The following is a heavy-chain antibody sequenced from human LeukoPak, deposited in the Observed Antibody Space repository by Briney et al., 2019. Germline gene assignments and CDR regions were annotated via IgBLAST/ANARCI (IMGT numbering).Heavy chain of an antibody. J-gene: IGHJ4*02. D-gene: IGHD3-22*01. V-gene: IGHV4-34*01. CDR1: GGSFSDYY. CDR2: INHSGRT. CDR3: APAYYSDSHTSGSLFDY. Sequence: SETLSLTCAVYGGSFSDYYWSWIRQPPGKGLEWIGEINHSGRTNYNPSLKSRVTISVDTSKNQFSLKLSSVTAADTAMYYCAPAYYSDSHTSGSLFDYWGQGTLVTVSS.